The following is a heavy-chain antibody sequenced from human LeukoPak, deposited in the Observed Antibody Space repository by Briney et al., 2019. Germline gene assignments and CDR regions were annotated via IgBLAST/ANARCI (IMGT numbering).Heavy chain of an antibody. CDR1: GYTFTNYY. D-gene: IGHD5-24*01. J-gene: IGHJ3*02. V-gene: IGHV1-46*01. CDR2: INPGGDNT. Sequence: ASVEVSCKASGYTFTNYYIHWVRQAPGQGLEWMGLINPGGDNTNYAQNFQGRVTMTRDTSASTVYMELSGLRSEDTAIYYCARIRDGYNDAYDIWGQGTVVTVPS. CDR3: ARIRDGYNDAYDI.